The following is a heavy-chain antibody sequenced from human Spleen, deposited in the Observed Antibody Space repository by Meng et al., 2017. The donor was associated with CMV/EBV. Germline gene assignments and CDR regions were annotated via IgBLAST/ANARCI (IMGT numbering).Heavy chain of an antibody. CDR1: GYTFTSYG. Sequence: QVHLVQLGAEVKKPGASWKGPCKASGYTFTSYGISWVRQAPGQGLEWMGWISGYNGNTNYAQKLQGRVTMTTDTSTSTAYMELRSLRSDDTAVYYCAREADGATFDYWGQGTLVTVSS. D-gene: IGHD1-26*01. CDR3: AREADGATFDY. J-gene: IGHJ4*02. V-gene: IGHV1-18*01. CDR2: ISGYNGNT.